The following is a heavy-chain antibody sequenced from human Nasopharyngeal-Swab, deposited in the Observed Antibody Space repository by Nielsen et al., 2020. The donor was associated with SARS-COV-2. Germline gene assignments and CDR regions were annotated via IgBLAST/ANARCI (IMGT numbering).Heavy chain of an antibody. J-gene: IGHJ6*02. Sequence: SLKISCAASGFTFDDYAMHWVRQDPGKGLEWVSGISWNSGSIGYADSVKGRFTISRDNAKNSLYLQMNSLRAEDTALYYCATIAAAQFNYYGMDVWGQGTTVTVSS. CDR1: GFTFDDYA. CDR3: ATIAAAQFNYYGMDV. V-gene: IGHV3-9*01. CDR2: ISWNSGSI. D-gene: IGHD6-13*01.